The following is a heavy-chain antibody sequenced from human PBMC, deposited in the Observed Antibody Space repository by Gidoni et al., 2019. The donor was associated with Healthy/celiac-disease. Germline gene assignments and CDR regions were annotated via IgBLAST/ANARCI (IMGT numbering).Heavy chain of an antibody. CDR2: IYYSGST. CDR1: GGSISSYY. V-gene: IGHV4-59*01. Sequence: QVQLQESGPGLVKPSETLSLTCTVSGGSISSYYWSWIRQPPGKGLEWIGYIYYSGSTNYNPSLKSRVTISVDTSKNQFSLKLSSVTAADTAVYYCARSTGYSRRHYYYGMDVWGQGTTVTVSS. CDR3: ARSTGYSRRHYYYGMDV. D-gene: IGHD6-13*01. J-gene: IGHJ6*02.